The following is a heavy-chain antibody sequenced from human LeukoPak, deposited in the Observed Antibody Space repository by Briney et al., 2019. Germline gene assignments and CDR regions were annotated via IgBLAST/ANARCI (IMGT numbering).Heavy chain of an antibody. CDR3: ARIYCSSTSCYNENWFDP. CDR2: IYYSGST. V-gene: IGHV4-30-4*08. CDR1: GGSISSGDYY. Sequence: SVTLSLTCTVSGGSISSGDYYWSWIRQPPGKGLEWIGYIYYSGSTYYNPSLKSRVTISVDTSKNQFSLKLSSVTAADTAVYYCARIYCSSTSCYNENWFDPWGQGTLVTVSS. J-gene: IGHJ5*02. D-gene: IGHD2-2*02.